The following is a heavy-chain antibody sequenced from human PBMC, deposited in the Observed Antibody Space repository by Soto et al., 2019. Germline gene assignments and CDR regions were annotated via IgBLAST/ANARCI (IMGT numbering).Heavy chain of an antibody. Sequence: KPSETLSLTCTVSGGSISSGGYYWSWIRQHPGKGLEWIGYIYYSGSTYYNPSLKSRVTISVDTSKNQFSLKLSSVTAADTAVYYCARARGPRGNKNWFDPWGQGTLVTVSS. CDR3: ARARGPRGNKNWFDP. CDR2: IYYSGST. V-gene: IGHV4-31*03. CDR1: GGSISSGGYY. D-gene: IGHD3-10*01. J-gene: IGHJ5*02.